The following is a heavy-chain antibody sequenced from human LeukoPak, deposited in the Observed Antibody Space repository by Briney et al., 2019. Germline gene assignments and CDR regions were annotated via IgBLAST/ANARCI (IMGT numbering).Heavy chain of an antibody. J-gene: IGHJ4*02. D-gene: IGHD6-19*01. CDR1: GFSFSSYA. Sequence: GRFLRLSCAASGFSFSSYAMHWVRQTPGKGPEWVAVISYDGSNKYYADSVKGRFTISRVNSKNTLYPQMNSLRAEDTAVYYCARDLGEAGTFDYWGQGTLVTVSS. CDR2: ISYDGSNK. V-gene: IGHV3-30-3*01. CDR3: ARDLGEAGTFDY.